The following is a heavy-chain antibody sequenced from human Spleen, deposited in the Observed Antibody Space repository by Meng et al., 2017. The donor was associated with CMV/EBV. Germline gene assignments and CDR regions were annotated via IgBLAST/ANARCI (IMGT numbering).Heavy chain of an antibody. J-gene: IGHJ4*02. Sequence: GESLKISCAASGFTFSSYAMHWVRQAPGKGLEWVAVISYDGSNKYYADSVKGRFTISRDNSKNTLNLQMNSLRAEDTAVYYCARDSPTAMVEDYWGQGTLVTVSS. V-gene: IGHV3-30-3*01. CDR2: ISYDGSNK. D-gene: IGHD5-18*01. CDR1: GFTFSSYA. CDR3: ARDSPTAMVEDY.